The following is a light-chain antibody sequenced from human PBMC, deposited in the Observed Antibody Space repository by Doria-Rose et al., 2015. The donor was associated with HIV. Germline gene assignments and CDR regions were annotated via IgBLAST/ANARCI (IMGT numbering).Light chain of an antibody. CDR2: WAS. CDR3: QQYYSTLRT. CDR1: QSVLYSSNNKNY. J-gene: IGKJ1*01. V-gene: IGKV4-1*01. Sequence: TQPPDSLAVSLGERATINCKSSQSVLYSSNNKNYLAWYQQKPGQPPKLLIYWASTRESGVPDRFSGSGSGTDFTLTISSLQAEDVAVYYCQQYYSTLRTFGQGTKVEIK.